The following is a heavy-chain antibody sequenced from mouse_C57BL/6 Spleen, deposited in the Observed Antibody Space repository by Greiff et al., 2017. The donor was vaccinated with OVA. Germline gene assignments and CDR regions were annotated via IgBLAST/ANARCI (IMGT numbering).Heavy chain of an antibody. V-gene: IGHV5-9-1*02. J-gene: IGHJ2*01. CDR1: GFTFSSYA. CDR2: ISSGGDYI. Sequence: EVQVVQSGAGLVKPGGSLKLSCAASGFTFSSYAMSWVRQTPEKRLEWVAYISSGGDYIYYADTVKGRFTIPRDNARNTLYLQMSSLKSEDTAMYYCTREDYGSSFDYWGQGTTLTVSS. CDR3: TREDYGSSFDY. D-gene: IGHD1-1*01.